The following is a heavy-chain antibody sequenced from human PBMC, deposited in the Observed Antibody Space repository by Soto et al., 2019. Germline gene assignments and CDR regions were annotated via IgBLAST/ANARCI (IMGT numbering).Heavy chain of an antibody. CDR3: ARDAPYSGSYYGADY. J-gene: IGHJ4*02. V-gene: IGHV1-18*01. CDR2: ISVYNGNT. CDR1: GYTFTSYG. Sequence: QVQLVQSGVEVKKPGASVKVSCKASGYTFTSYGISWVRQAPGQGLEWMGWISVYNGNTNYAQKLQGRVTMTTDTSTSTAHMELRSLRSDDTAVYYCARDAPYSGSYYGADYWGQGTLVTVSS. D-gene: IGHD1-26*01.